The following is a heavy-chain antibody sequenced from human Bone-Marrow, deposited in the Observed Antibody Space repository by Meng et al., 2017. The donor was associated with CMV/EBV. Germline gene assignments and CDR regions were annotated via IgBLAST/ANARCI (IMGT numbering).Heavy chain of an antibody. CDR3: ASETAGTYYFDY. D-gene: IGHD6-13*01. Sequence: GGSLRLSCAASGFTFSSYAMHWVRQAPGKGLEWVAVISYDGSNKYYADSVKGRFTISRDNSKNTLYLQMNSLRAEDTAVYYCASETAGTYYFDYWGQGTLVTVSS. CDR1: GFTFSSYA. V-gene: IGHV3-30-3*01. CDR2: ISYDGSNK. J-gene: IGHJ4*02.